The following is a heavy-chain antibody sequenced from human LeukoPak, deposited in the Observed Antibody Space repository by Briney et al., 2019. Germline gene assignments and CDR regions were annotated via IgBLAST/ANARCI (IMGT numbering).Heavy chain of an antibody. Sequence: SETLSLTCAVYGGSFSGYYWSWIRQPPGKGLEWIGGINHSGSTNYNPSLKSRVTISVDTSKNQFSLKLSSVTAADTAVYYCARGGITFGGVIVIGYFDYWGQGTLVTVSS. CDR3: ARGGITFGGVIVIGYFDY. CDR1: GGSFSGYY. CDR2: INHSGST. J-gene: IGHJ4*02. D-gene: IGHD3-16*02. V-gene: IGHV4-34*01.